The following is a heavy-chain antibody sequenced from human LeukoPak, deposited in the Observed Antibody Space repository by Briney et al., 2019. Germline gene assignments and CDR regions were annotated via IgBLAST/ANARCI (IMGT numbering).Heavy chain of an antibody. CDR1: GGSISTSSYY. V-gene: IGHV4-39*07. J-gene: IGHJ5*02. D-gene: IGHD3-22*01. CDR2: IYYSGST. Sequence: SETLSLTCTVSGGSISTSSYYWGWIRQPPGKGLEWIGSIYYSGSTFYNPSLKSRVTMSVDTSKNQFSLKLSSVTAADTAVYDCARSPYYDSSGYYLNWFDPWGQGTLVTVSS. CDR3: ARSPYYDSSGYYLNWFDP.